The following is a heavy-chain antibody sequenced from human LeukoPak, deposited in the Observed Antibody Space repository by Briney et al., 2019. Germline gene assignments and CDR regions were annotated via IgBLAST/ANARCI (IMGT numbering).Heavy chain of an antibody. J-gene: IGHJ6*03. CDR3: AREHYYGSGSYYEPGFYYYYYMDV. CDR1: GYTFTSYG. Sequence: GASVTVSFKASGYTFTSYGISWVRQAPGQGLEWMGWISAYNGNTNYAQKLQGRVTMTTDTSTSTAYMELRSLRSDDTAVYYCAREHYYGSGSYYEPGFYYYYYMDVWGKGTTVTVSS. V-gene: IGHV1-18*01. D-gene: IGHD3-10*01. CDR2: ISAYNGNT.